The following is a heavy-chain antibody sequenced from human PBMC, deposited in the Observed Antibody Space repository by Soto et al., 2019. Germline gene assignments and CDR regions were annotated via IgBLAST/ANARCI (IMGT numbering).Heavy chain of an antibody. Sequence: VTGTLRASRGTVSSSTISWLRPDPGQGLEWMGRIIPTLGIANYAQKFQGRVTITADKSTSTAYMELRSLRSEDTAVYYCARDPSAYDLPEYWGQGTLVTVSS. CDR3: ARDPSAYDLPEY. D-gene: IGHD5-12*01. J-gene: IGHJ4*02. CDR2: IIPTLGIA. CDR1: RGTVSSST. V-gene: IGHV1-69*10.